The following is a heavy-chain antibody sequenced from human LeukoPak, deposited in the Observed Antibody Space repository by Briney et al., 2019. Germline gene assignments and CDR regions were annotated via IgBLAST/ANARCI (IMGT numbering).Heavy chain of an antibody. CDR1: GFTFNTYW. V-gene: IGHV3-7*03. D-gene: IGHD4-23*01. CDR3: ANGRSINY. J-gene: IGHJ4*02. CDR2: IKPDGSDK. Sequence: GGSLRLSCVAAGFTFNTYWMNWVRLLPGKGLEWVANIKPDGSDKYYVDSVKGRFTISGDNAKNSVYLQMNSLTAEDTAVYYCANGRSINYWGQGTLVTVSS.